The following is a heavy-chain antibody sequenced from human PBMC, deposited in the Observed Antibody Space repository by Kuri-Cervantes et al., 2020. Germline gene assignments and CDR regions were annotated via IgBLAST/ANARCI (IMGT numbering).Heavy chain of an antibody. CDR3: AKVGPGNRCGGDCYHDY. J-gene: IGHJ4*02. Sequence: GESLKISCAASGFTFSSYSMNWVRQAPGKGLEWVSYISSSSSTIYYADSVKGRFTISRDNAKNSLYLQMNSLRDEDTAVYYCAKVGPGNRCGGDCYHDYWGQGTLVTVSS. V-gene: IGHV3-48*02. D-gene: IGHD2-21*02. CDR2: ISSSSSTI. CDR1: GFTFSSYS.